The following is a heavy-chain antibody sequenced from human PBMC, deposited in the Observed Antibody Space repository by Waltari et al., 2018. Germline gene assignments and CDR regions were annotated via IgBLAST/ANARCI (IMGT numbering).Heavy chain of an antibody. CDR3: ARAGVGALDY. CDR1: GFTFSTYA. CDR2: ISYDGSNK. Sequence: QVQLVESGGGVVQPGRSLRLYCAASGFTFSTYAMHWVRQAPGKGLEWVAVISYDGSNKYYADSVKGRFTISRDNSKNTVYLQMNSLRAEDTAVYYCARAGVGALDYWGQGTLVTVSS. V-gene: IGHV3-30-3*01. D-gene: IGHD1-26*01. J-gene: IGHJ4*02.